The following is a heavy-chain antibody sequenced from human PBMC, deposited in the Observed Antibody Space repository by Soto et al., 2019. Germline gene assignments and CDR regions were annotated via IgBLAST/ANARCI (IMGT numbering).Heavy chain of an antibody. CDR1: GGSNSSYY. D-gene: IGHD3-9*01. J-gene: IGHJ3*02. CDR2: IYYSGST. V-gene: IGHV4-59*08. CDR3: QKTAYDILTGYYPLDAFDI. Sequence: SETLSLTSTVSGGSNSSYYWSWIRQPPGKGLEWIGYIYYSGSTNYNPSLKSRVTISVDTSKNQFSLKLSSVTAAGTAVYYCQKTAYDILTGYYPLDAFDIWGQGTMVTVSS.